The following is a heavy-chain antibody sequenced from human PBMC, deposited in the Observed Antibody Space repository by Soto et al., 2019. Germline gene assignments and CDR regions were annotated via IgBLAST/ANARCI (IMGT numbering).Heavy chain of an antibody. V-gene: IGHV4-59*01. CDR1: GGSISGYY. CDR3: ARVLCGYCGIDCYPLAF. CDR2: MYNTGST. Sequence: SETLSLTCTVSGGSISGYYWSWIRQPPGKGLEWIGYMYNTGSTVYNPSFKSRVTISVDTSKSQFSLRLNSVTAADTAVYYCARVLCGYCGIDCYPLAFWGRGSTVTGS. D-gene: IGHD2-21*02. J-gene: IGHJ6*02.